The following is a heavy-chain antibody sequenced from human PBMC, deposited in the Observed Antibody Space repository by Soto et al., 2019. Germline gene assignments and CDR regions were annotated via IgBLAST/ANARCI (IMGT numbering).Heavy chain of an antibody. Sequence: SETLSLTCTVSGGSISTGGYYWSWIRQYPGKGLEWLGYIDGSGYTFYNPSLQSRLTLSMDTSKNQFSLKLSSATAADTAVYFCARKQAGFFYGIDYWGQGTLVTVS. V-gene: IGHV4-31*03. CDR3: ARKQAGFFYGIDY. D-gene: IGHD3-3*01. J-gene: IGHJ4*02. CDR2: IDGSGYT. CDR1: GGSISTGGYY.